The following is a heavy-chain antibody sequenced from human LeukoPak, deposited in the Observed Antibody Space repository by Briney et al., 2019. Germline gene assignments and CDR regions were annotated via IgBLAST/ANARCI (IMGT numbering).Heavy chain of an antibody. CDR2: IYYSGST. CDR1: GGSTSSYY. V-gene: IGHV4-59*01. Sequence: NPSETLSLTCTVSGGSTSSYYWSWIRQPPGKGLEWIGYIYYSGSTNYNPSLKSRVTISVDTSKNQFSLKLSSVTAADTAVYYCARVGRKQQLAFDYWGQGTLVTVSS. D-gene: IGHD6-13*01. CDR3: ARVGRKQQLAFDY. J-gene: IGHJ4*02.